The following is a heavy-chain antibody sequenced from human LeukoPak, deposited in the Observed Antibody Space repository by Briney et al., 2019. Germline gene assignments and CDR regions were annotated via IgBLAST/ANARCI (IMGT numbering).Heavy chain of an antibody. Sequence: SETLSLTCTVSGGSISSGGYYWSWIRQPPGKGLEWIGEINHSGSTNYNPSLKSRVTISVDTSKNQFSLKLSSVTAADTAVYYCARGYSSSPPVGYWGQGTLVTVSS. CDR2: INHSGST. CDR3: ARGYSSSPPVGY. J-gene: IGHJ4*02. CDR1: GGSISSGGYY. V-gene: IGHV4-39*07. D-gene: IGHD6-6*01.